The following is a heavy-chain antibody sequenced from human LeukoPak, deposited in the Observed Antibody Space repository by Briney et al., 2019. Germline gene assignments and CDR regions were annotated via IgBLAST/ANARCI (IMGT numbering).Heavy chain of an antibody. CDR1: GGSISRGSYY. CDR3: ARGGRWLQLPDY. V-gene: IGHV4-61*02. J-gene: IGHJ4*02. Sequence: SQTLSLTCTVSGGSISRGSYYYNWIRQPAGKGLEWIGRIYTSGSTNYNPSFKSRVTISVDTSKNQFSLKLSSVTAADTAVYYRARGGRWLQLPDYWGQGTLVTVSS. CDR2: IYTSGST. D-gene: IGHD5-24*01.